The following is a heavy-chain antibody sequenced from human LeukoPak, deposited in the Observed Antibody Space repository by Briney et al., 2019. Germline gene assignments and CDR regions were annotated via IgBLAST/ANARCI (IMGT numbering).Heavy chain of an antibody. D-gene: IGHD3-3*01. Sequence: GGSQTLLCGGSRFTFSAYAMRWVRQAPGKGLEWVSGISGSGRSIYYADSVKGRFTISRDNAKNLLYLQMNNLRAEDTAIYYCAKAQDYDFWSGYCNYFVSWRERHRVSVSS. J-gene: IGHJ4*02. CDR1: RFTFSAYA. CDR2: ISGSGRSI. V-gene: IGHV3-23*01. CDR3: AKAQDYDFWSGYCNYFVS.